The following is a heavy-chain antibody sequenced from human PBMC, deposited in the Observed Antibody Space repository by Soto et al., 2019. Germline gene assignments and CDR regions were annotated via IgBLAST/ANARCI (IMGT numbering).Heavy chain of an antibody. D-gene: IGHD2-2*01. CDR3: ARGPHQYCSSTSCENWYFDL. Sequence: QVPLVQSGAEVKKPGSSVKVSCKASGGTFSSYAISWVRQAPGQGLEWMGGIIPIFGTANYAQKFQGRVTITADESTSTAYLELSSLRSEDTAVYYCARGPHQYCSSTSCENWYFDLWGRGTLVTASS. CDR2: IIPIFGTA. V-gene: IGHV1-69*01. J-gene: IGHJ2*01. CDR1: GGTFSSYA.